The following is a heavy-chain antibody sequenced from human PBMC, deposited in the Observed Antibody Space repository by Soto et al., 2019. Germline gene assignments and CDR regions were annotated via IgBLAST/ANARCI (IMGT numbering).Heavy chain of an antibody. CDR1: GGSISSYY. V-gene: IGHV4-59*01. J-gene: IGHJ4*02. Sequence: TSETLSLTCTVSGGSISSYYWSWIRQPPGKGLEWIGYIYYSGSTNYNPSLKSRVTISVDTSKNQFSLKLSAVTAADTALYYCARTLYSYGPRFDYWCQGTLVTSPQ. D-gene: IGHD5-18*01. CDR3: ARTLYSYGPRFDY. CDR2: IYYSGST.